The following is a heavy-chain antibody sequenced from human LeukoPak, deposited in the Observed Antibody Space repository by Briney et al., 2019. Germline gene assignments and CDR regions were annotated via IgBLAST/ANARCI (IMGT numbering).Heavy chain of an antibody. CDR1: GGSISSYY. CDR3: ARQGEQLAHFDY. CDR2: IYYSGST. Sequence: SETLSLTCTVSGGSISSYYWSWIRQPPGKGLEWIGYIYYSGSTNYNPSLKGRVTISVDTSKNQFSLKLSSVTAADTAVYYCARQGEQLAHFDYWGQGTLVTVSS. D-gene: IGHD6-6*01. V-gene: IGHV4-59*01. J-gene: IGHJ4*02.